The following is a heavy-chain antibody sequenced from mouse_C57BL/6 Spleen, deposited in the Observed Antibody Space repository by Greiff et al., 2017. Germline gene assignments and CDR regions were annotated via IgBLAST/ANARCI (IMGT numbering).Heavy chain of an antibody. CDR2: ISYDGSN. V-gene: IGHV3-6*01. CDR1: GYSITSGYY. D-gene: IGHD2-3*01. J-gene: IGHJ1*03. CDR3: ARGNDGYLYWYFDV. Sequence: EVHLVESGPGLVKPSQSLSLTCSVTGYSITSGYYWNWIRQFPGNKLEWMGYISYDGSNNYNPSLKNRISITRDTSKNQFFLKLNSVTTEDTATYYCARGNDGYLYWYFDVWGTGTTVTVSS.